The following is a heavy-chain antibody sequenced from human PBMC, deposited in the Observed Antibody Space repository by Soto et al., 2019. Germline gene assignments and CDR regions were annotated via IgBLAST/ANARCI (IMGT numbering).Heavy chain of an antibody. J-gene: IGHJ5*02. CDR2: IDPSDSYT. V-gene: IGHV5-10-1*01. CDR3: ARVDSPRWGVVVAATGFGNWFDP. Sequence: GESLKISCKGSGYSFTSYWISWVRQMPGKGLEWMGRIDPSDSYTNYSPSFQGHVTISADKSISTAYLQWSSLKASDTAMYYCARVDSPRWGVVVAATGFGNWFDPWGQGTLVTVSS. D-gene: IGHD2-15*01. CDR1: GYSFTSYW.